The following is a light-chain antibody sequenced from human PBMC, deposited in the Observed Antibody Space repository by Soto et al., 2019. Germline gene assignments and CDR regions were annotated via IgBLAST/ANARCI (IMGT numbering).Light chain of an antibody. CDR1: QSVSSN. CDR2: GAS. CDR3: HQYNHWQGT. J-gene: IGKJ1*01. Sequence: EVVMTQSPATLSVSPGERATLSCRASQSVSSNLAWYQQKPGQAPRLLIYGASTRATGIPARFSGSGSGTEFTLTISSLQSEDFAAYYCHQYNHWQGTFGQGTKVEIK. V-gene: IGKV3-15*01.